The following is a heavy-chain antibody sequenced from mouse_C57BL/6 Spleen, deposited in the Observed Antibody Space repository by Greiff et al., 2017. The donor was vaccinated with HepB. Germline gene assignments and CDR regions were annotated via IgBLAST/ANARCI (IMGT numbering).Heavy chain of an antibody. D-gene: IGHD1-1*01. CDR3: ARDYGSSSYAMDY. Sequence: EVQLMESGGGLVKPGGSLKLSCAASGFTFSSYAMSWVRQTPEKRLEWVATISDGGSYTYYPDNVKGRFTISRDNAKNNLYLQMSHLKSEDTAMYYCARDYGSSSYAMDYWGQGTSVTVSS. CDR1: GFTFSSYA. V-gene: IGHV5-4*01. CDR2: ISDGGSYT. J-gene: IGHJ4*01.